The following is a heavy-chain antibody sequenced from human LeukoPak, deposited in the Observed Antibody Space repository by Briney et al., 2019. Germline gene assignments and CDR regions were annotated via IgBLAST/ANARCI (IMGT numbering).Heavy chain of an antibody. J-gene: IGHJ4*02. Sequence: GGSLRLSCAASGSTFSSYDMHWVRQATGKGLEWVSAIGTAGDTYYPGSVKGRFTISRENAKNSLYLQMNSLRAGDTAVYYCARGGGSSFSPLPDYWGQGTLVTVSS. CDR1: GSTFSSYD. CDR3: ARGGGSSFSPLPDY. D-gene: IGHD2-15*01. CDR2: IGTAGDT. V-gene: IGHV3-13*01.